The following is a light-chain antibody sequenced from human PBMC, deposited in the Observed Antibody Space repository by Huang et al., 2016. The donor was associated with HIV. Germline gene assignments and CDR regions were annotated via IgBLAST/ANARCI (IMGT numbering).Light chain of an antibody. J-gene: IGKJ5*01. Sequence: DIVMTQSPDSLAVSLGERATINCKSSQSVLYSYNKKNYLTWYQLKPGQPPKLLIYWATTRESGVPDRFSGSGSGTDFTLTISSLQAEDVAVYYCQQYYSTLITFGQGTRLEIK. CDR1: QSVLYSYNKKNY. CDR3: QQYYSTLIT. V-gene: IGKV4-1*01. CDR2: WAT.